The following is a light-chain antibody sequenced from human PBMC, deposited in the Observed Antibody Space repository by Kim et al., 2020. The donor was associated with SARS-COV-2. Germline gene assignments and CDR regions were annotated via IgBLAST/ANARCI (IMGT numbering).Light chain of an antibody. CDR2: DAS. V-gene: IGKV1-33*01. J-gene: IGKJ4*01. CDR1: QDISFY. Sequence: ASLGDRVTRTCQASQDISFYLNWYQQRPGKAPNLLICDASKLEPGVPSRFSGSGSGTDFNLIINSLQPEDFATYFCQHFESLPLTFGGGTKVDIK. CDR3: QHFESLPLT.